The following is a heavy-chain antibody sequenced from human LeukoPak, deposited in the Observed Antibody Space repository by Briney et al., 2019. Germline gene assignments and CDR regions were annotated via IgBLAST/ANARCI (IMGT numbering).Heavy chain of an antibody. D-gene: IGHD3-10*01. CDR1: GFSFTEYW. V-gene: IGHV3-74*03. CDR3: ARGVPPCFDP. CDR2: INLDRSTT. Sequence: PGGSLRLSCAASGFSFTEYWMHWVRHSPGKGRVWMARINLDRSTTTYAPPVKGRFTIPRDNATNTLHLQLNSLIADDTAVYYCARGVPPCFDPWGQGTLVTVSS. J-gene: IGHJ5*02.